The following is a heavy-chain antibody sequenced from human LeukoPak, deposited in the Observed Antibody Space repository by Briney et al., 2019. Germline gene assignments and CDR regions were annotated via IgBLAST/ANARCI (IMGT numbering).Heavy chain of an antibody. J-gene: IGHJ4*02. CDR1: GFTFSRYS. Sequence: GGSLRLSCAASGFTFSRYSMNWVRQAPGKGLEWVSSISSSSSHIYYADSVTGRFTVSRDNAKNSLYLQMNSLRAEDTAVYYCAKAAPRIAVAGPFDYWGQGTLVTVSS. D-gene: IGHD6-19*01. CDR3: AKAAPRIAVAGPFDY. V-gene: IGHV3-21*04. CDR2: ISSSSSHI.